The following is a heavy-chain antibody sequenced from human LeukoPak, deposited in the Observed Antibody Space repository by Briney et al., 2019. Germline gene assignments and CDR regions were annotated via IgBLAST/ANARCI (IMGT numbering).Heavy chain of an antibody. V-gene: IGHV4-4*02. J-gene: IGHJ1*01. Sequence: PSGTLSLTCAVSGGSISSSNWWSWDRQPPGKGLEWIGEIYHSGSTNYNPPLKSRVTISVDKSKNQFSLKLSSVTAADTAVYYCARVRSYGSSWYNYFQHWGQGTLVTVSS. CDR1: GGSISSSNW. D-gene: IGHD6-13*01. CDR2: IYHSGST. CDR3: ARVRSYGSSWYNYFQH.